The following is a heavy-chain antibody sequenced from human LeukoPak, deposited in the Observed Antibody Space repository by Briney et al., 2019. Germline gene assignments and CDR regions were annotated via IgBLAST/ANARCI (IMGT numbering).Heavy chain of an antibody. Sequence: GGSLRLSCAAPGFTFSSYGMHWVRQAPGKGLEWVAVIWYDGSNKYYADSVKGRFTISRDNSKNTLYLQMNSLRAEDTAVYYCAKDQRYWAVWGQGTTVTVSS. J-gene: IGHJ6*02. V-gene: IGHV3-33*06. CDR2: IWYDGSNK. D-gene: IGHD2-15*01. CDR1: GFTFSSYG. CDR3: AKDQRYWAV.